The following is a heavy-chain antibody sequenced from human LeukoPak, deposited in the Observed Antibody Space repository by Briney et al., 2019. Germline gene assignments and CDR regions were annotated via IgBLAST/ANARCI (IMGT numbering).Heavy chain of an antibody. CDR2: IYYSGST. V-gene: IGHV4-59*01. CDR3: ARTAKYSSSWRWPYNWFDP. CDR1: GGSISSYY. Sequence: SETLSLTCTVSGGSISSYYWSWLRQPPGKGLEWIGYIYYSGSTNYNPSLKSRVTISVDTSKNQFSLKLSSVTAADTAVYYCARTAKYSSSWRWPYNWFDPWGQGTLVTVSS. D-gene: IGHD6-13*01. J-gene: IGHJ5*02.